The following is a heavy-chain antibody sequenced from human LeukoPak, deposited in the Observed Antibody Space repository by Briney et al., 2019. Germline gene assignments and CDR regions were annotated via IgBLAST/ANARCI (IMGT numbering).Heavy chain of an antibody. V-gene: IGHV3-23*01. J-gene: IGHJ2*01. CDR1: GFTFSSSE. CDR3: ARVVGRNWYLDL. Sequence: GGSLRLSCGASGFTFSSSEMTWVRQAPGKGLEWVSGIYGRGGTTYYADSVKGRFIVSRDNSKNSLSLQMNSLRAEDTAVYYCARVVGRNWYLDLWGRGTQVTVSS. CDR2: IYGRGGTT. D-gene: IGHD1-14*01.